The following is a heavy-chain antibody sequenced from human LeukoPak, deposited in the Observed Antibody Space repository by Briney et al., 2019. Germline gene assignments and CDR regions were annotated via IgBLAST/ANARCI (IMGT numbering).Heavy chain of an antibody. V-gene: IGHV4-59*01. J-gene: IGHJ3*02. CDR3: ARVRMIVVVDAFDI. D-gene: IGHD3-22*01. Sequence: SETLPLTCTVSGGSISSYYWSWIRQPPGKGLEWIGYIYYSGSTNYNPSLKSRVTISVDTSKNQFSLKLSSVTAADTAVYYCARVRMIVVVDAFDIWGQGTMVTVSS. CDR1: GGSISSYY. CDR2: IYYSGST.